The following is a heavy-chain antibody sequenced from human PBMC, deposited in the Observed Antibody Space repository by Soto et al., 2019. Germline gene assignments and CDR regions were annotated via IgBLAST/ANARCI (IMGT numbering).Heavy chain of an antibody. V-gene: IGHV1-46*01. Sequence: QVQLVQSGAEVKKPGASVKVSCKASGYTFSTYYMHWVRQAPGQGYEWMGIINPSGGSTTYAQKFQGRVTMTRDTSTTAVYMELSSLKSEDTAVYYCARYDYNGYYFDHWGQGTLVTVSS. CDR2: INPSGGST. CDR3: ARYDYNGYYFDH. J-gene: IGHJ4*02. CDR1: GYTFSTYY. D-gene: IGHD4-4*01.